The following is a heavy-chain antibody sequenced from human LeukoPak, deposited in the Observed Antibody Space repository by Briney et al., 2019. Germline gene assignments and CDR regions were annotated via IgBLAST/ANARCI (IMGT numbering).Heavy chain of an antibody. J-gene: IGHJ4*02. D-gene: IGHD6-19*01. CDR3: ARGKAVAGFRVQDY. CDR1: GYTFTGYY. Sequence: ASVKVSCKASGYTFTGYYMRWVRQAPGQGLEWMGWINPNSGGTNYAQKFQGRVTMTRDTSISTAYMELSRLRSDDTAVYYCARGKAVAGFRVQDYWGQGTLVTVSS. CDR2: INPNSGGT. V-gene: IGHV1-2*02.